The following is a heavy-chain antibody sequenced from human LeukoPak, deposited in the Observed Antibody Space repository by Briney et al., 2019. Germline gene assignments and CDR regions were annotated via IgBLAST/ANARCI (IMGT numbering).Heavy chain of an antibody. CDR3: ARDGEITIFGVVSTYYMDV. D-gene: IGHD3-3*01. Sequence: ASVKVSCKASGYTFTSYGISWVRQAPGQGLEWMGWISAYNGNTNYAQKLQGRVTMTTDTSTSTAYMELRSLRSDDTAVYYCARDGEITIFGVVSTYYMDVWGKGTTVTVSS. V-gene: IGHV1-18*01. CDR2: ISAYNGNT. J-gene: IGHJ6*03. CDR1: GYTFTSYG.